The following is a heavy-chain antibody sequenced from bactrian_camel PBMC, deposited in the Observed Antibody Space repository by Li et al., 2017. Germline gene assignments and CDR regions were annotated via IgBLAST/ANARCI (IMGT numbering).Heavy chain of an antibody. V-gene: IGHV3S53*01. CDR1: GDAYSSRN. Sequence: QLVESGGGSVQVGGSLRLSCVSGDAYSSRNMAWYRRPPEKEREWVSYITNNGDTAYRTSVRGRFTISRDSAKNVVYLQMDSLKPEDTAMYYCATRDTIDWGCGHKWWGQGTQVTVS. J-gene: IGHJ4*01. CDR2: ITNNGDT. CDR3: ATRDTIDWGCGHKW. D-gene: IGHD2*01.